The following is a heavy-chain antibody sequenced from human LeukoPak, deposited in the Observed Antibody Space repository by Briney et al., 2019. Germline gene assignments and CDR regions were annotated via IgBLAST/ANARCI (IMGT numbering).Heavy chain of an antibody. CDR2: IYHDGNT. CDR1: GGSINSGDW. V-gene: IGHV4-4*02. J-gene: IGHJ4*02. D-gene: IGHD1-26*01. CDR3: ASNQGMGAYFDS. Sequence: SETLSLTCGVSGGSINSGDWWTWVRQPPGKGLEWIGEIYHDGNTYYNPYLESRVTVSVDKSKNHFSLTLSSVTAADTAVYFCASNQGMGAYFDSWGQGTLVTVSS.